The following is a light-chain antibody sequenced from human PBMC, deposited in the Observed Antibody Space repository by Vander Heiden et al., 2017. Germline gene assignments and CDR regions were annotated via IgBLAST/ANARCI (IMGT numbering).Light chain of an antibody. CDR2: NAS. Sequence: DIQMTQSPSSLSASVGDRVTITCQASQDISNYLNWYQQKPGKAPKLLIYNASNLETGVPSRFSGSGSGTDFTFTISSLQPEDIATYYCHQYVWTFGQGTKVEIK. V-gene: IGKV1-33*01. CDR1: QDISNY. CDR3: HQYVWT. J-gene: IGKJ1*01.